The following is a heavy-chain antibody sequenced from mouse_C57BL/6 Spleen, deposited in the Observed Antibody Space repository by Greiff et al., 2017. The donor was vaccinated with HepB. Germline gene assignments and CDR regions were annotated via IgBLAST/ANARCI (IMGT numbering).Heavy chain of an antibody. CDR2: ISDGGSYT. Sequence: EVQGVESGGGLVKPGGSLKLSCAASGFTFSSYAMSWVRQTPEKRLEWVATISDGGSYTYYPDNVKGRFTISRDNAKNNLYLQMSHLKSEDTAMYYCARDADSSGYYFDYWGQGTTLTVSS. V-gene: IGHV5-4*01. D-gene: IGHD3-2*02. CDR3: ARDADSSGYYFDY. J-gene: IGHJ2*01. CDR1: GFTFSSYA.